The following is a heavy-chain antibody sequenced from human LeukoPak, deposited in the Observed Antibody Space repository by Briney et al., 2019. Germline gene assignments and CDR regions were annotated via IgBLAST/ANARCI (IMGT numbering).Heavy chain of an antibody. D-gene: IGHD6-6*01. J-gene: IGHJ4*02. CDR2: IYSGGST. CDR3: ARDSSSSAAAIDY. V-gene: IGHV3-53*05. CDR1: GFTVSSNY. Sequence: GGSLRLSCAASGFTVSSNYMSWVRQAPGKGLEWVSVIYSGGSTYYADSVKGRFTISRDTSKSTLFLQMNSLRAEDTAAYYCARDSSSSAAAIDYWGQGTLVTVSS.